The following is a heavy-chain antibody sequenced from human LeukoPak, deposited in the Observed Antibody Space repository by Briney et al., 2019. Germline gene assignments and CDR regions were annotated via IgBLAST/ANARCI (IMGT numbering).Heavy chain of an antibody. CDR3: ARVIQLWFRHADH. D-gene: IGHD5-18*01. CDR1: GGSISSSSYY. J-gene: IGHJ4*02. CDR2: IYYSGST. Sequence: PSETLSLTCTVSGGSISSSSYYWGWIRQPPGKGLEWIGSIYYSGSTYYNPSLKSRVTISVDTSKNQFSLKLSSVTAADTAVYYCARVIQLWFRHADHWGQGTLVTVSS. V-gene: IGHV4-39*07.